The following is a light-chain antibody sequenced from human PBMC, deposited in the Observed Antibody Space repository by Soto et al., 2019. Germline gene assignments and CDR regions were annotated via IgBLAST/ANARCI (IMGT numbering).Light chain of an antibody. V-gene: IGKV3-15*01. CDR2: GES. CDR3: QQYNNWPLT. Sequence: EIVMTQSPATLSLSPGDRATLSCRASQSVRSHLAWFQQKPGQPHRLLIFGESTRATGVPARFSGSGSRTEFTLIISSLQSEDFAVYFCQQYNNWPLTFGGGTKVDIK. CDR1: QSVRSH. J-gene: IGKJ4*01.